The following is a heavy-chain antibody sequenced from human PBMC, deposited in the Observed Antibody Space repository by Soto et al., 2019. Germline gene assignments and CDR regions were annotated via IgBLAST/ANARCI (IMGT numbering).Heavy chain of an antibody. CDR2: INWNGGST. V-gene: IGHV3-20*04. CDR3: AKEANYYDSSGPTFDY. J-gene: IGHJ4*02. CDR1: GFTFDDYG. Sequence: GGSLRLSCAASGFTFDDYGMSWVRQAPGKGLEWVSGINWNGGSTSYADSVKGRFTISRDNAKNSLYLQMNSLRAEDTAVYYCAKEANYYDSSGPTFDYWGQGTLVTVSS. D-gene: IGHD3-22*01.